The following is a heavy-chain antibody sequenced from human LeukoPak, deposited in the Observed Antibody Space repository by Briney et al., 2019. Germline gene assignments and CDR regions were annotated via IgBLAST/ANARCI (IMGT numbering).Heavy chain of an antibody. CDR3: ARGPPGDSSGYYLNY. CDR2: INHSGST. Sequence: PSETLSLTCAVHGXSFSGYYWSWIRQDPGKGQEWIGEINHSGSTNYNPSLKSRVTISVDTSKNQFSLKLSSVTAADTAVYYCARGPPGDSSGYYLNYWGQGTLVTVS. D-gene: IGHD3-22*01. V-gene: IGHV4-34*01. CDR1: GXSFSGYY. J-gene: IGHJ4*02.